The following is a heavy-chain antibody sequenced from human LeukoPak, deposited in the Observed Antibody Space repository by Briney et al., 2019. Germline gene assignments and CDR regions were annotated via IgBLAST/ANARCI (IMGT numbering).Heavy chain of an antibody. CDR1: GGTFSSYA. CDR3: ATVVPAAGVDP. V-gene: IGHV1-69*06. CDR2: IIPIFGTA. D-gene: IGHD2-2*01. Sequence: SVKVSCKASGGTFSSYAISWVRQAPGQGLEWMGGIIPIFGTANYAQKFQGRVTITADKSTSTAYMELSSLRSEDTAVYYCATVVPAAGVDPWGQGTLVTVSS. J-gene: IGHJ5*02.